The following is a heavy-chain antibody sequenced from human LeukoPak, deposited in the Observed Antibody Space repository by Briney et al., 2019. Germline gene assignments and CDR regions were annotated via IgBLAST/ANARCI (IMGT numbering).Heavy chain of an antibody. Sequence: GASVKVSCKASGGTFSRYAMSWVRQAPGQGLEWMGGIIPIFGTANYAQKFQGRVTITTDESTSTAYMELSSLRSEDTAVYYCARGRGGTIGTDFDYWGQGTLVTVSS. D-gene: IGHD4-23*01. CDR3: ARGRGGTIGTDFDY. J-gene: IGHJ4*02. CDR2: IIPIFGTA. V-gene: IGHV1-69*05. CDR1: GGTFSRYA.